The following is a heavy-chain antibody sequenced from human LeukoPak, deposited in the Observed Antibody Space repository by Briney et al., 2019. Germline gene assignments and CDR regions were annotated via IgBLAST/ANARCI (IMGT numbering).Heavy chain of an antibody. V-gene: IGHV5-51*01. CDR3: ARWPTGSSSSYLDY. J-gene: IGHJ4*02. Sequence: GESLRISCKGSGYSFASYWIGWVRQMSGKGLEWMAIIHPADSDTRYSPSFQGQVTISVDKSISTAYLQWSSLQASDTAIHYCARWPTGSSSSYLDYWGQGTLVTVSS. D-gene: IGHD6-6*01. CDR2: IHPADSDT. CDR1: GYSFASYW.